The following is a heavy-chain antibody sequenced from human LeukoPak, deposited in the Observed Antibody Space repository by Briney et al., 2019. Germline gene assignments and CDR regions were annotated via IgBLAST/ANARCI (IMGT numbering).Heavy chain of an antibody. CDR1: GFSLGDYW. V-gene: IGHV3-7*01. Sequence: GGSLRLSCAASGFSLGDYWMTWVRQAPGKGLECVGNIKFDGSEIYYRDSVRGRFTISRDNAKNSLYLQMNSLRAEDTAVYYCTRDLNHDSSGWGQGTLVTVS. D-gene: IGHD3-22*01. J-gene: IGHJ4*02. CDR3: TRDLNHDSSG. CDR2: IKFDGSEI.